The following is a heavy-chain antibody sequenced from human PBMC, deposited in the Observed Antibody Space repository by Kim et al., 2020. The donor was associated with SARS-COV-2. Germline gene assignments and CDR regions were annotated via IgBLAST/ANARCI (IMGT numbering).Heavy chain of an antibody. D-gene: IGHD3-22*01. CDR2: ISGRGDDT. J-gene: IGHJ1*01. V-gene: IGHV3-23*01. CDR3: TKSPIVVALLTGF. CDR1: GFTFSSYA. Sequence: GGSLRLSCAASGFTFSSYAMIWVRQVPGKGLEWVSGISGRGDDTYYAGSVKGRFTISRDSSKNMVYLQLTRLRAEDTAVYYCTKSPIVVALLTGFWGRGALVTVSS.